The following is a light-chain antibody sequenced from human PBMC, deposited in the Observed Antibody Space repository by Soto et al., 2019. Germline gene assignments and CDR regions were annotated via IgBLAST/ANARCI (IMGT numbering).Light chain of an antibody. CDR1: QSVSSSY. CDR3: QQYGSSHT. Sequence: EIVLTQSPGTLSLSPGERATLSCRASQSVSSSYLAWYQQKPGQAPRLLIYGASSMATGIPDRFSGSGSGTDFTLTISRLEPEDFAVYYCQQYGSSHTFGQGTKVEIK. J-gene: IGKJ1*01. CDR2: GAS. V-gene: IGKV3-20*01.